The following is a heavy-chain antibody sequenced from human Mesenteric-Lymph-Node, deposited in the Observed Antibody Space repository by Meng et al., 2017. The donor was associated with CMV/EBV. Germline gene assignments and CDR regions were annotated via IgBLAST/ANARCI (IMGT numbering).Heavy chain of an antibody. D-gene: IGHD3-10*01. CDR1: GYNFISNW. V-gene: IGHV5-51*01. CDR3: ARLGVIQCPDY. CDR2: IYPGDSDT. J-gene: IGHJ4*02. Sequence: GESLKISCKGSGYNFISNWIAWVRQMPGKGLEWMGIIYPGDSDTRYSPSFQGQVTISADKSISTAYLQWRSLKASDTALYYCARLGVIQCPDYWGQGTLVTVSS.